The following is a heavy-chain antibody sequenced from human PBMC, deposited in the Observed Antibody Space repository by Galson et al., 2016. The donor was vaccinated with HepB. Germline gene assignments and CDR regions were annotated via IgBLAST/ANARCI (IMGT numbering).Heavy chain of an antibody. V-gene: IGHV3-23*01. CDR2: ISGSGGST. Sequence: SLRLSCAASGFTFSSYAMSWVRQAPGKGLEWVSAISGSGGSTYYADSVKGRFTISRDNSKNTLYVQMNSLRAEDTAVYYCAKHPLAYYYNVMDVWGQGATVTVS. CDR1: GFTFSSYA. J-gene: IGHJ6*02. D-gene: IGHD3-16*01. CDR3: AKHPLAYYYNVMDV.